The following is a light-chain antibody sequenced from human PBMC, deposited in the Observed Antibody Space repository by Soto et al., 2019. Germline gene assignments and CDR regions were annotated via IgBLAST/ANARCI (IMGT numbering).Light chain of an antibody. CDR3: QQIYSAPLT. CDR2: AAS. J-gene: IGKJ4*01. CDR1: QSITTY. Sequence: DIQMTQSPSSLSASVGDRVTITCRASQSITTYLNWYRQKPGKAPKLLIYAASSLQSGVPSRFSGSGSETEFTLSTSSLQPEDFATYFCQQIYSAPLTFGGGTQ. V-gene: IGKV1-39*01.